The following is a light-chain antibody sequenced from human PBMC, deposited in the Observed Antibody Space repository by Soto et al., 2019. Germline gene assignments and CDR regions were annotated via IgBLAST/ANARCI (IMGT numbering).Light chain of an antibody. CDR1: SSDVGGYNY. CDR2: DVA. Sequence: QSALTQPASLSGSPGQSITISCTGTSSDVGGYNYVSWYQQHPGKAPQLIIYDVANRPSGVSNRFSGSKSGNTASLTISGLQAEDEADYYCSSYTSSSTYVVFGGGTKVTVL. CDR3: SSYTSSSTYVV. J-gene: IGLJ2*01. V-gene: IGLV2-14*03.